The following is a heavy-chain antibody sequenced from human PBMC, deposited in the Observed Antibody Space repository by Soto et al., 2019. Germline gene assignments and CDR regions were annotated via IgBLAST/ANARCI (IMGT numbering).Heavy chain of an antibody. D-gene: IGHD5-18*01. V-gene: IGHV3-30*18. CDR3: AKGFARGYSYGWFDY. J-gene: IGHJ4*02. CDR2: ISYDGSNK. Sequence: QVQLVESGGGVVQPGRSLRLSCAASGFTFSSYGMHWVRQAAGKGLEWVAVISYDGSNKYYADSVKGRFTISRDNSKNTLYLQMNSLRAEDTAVYYCAKGFARGYSYGWFDYWGQGTLVTVSS. CDR1: GFTFSSYG.